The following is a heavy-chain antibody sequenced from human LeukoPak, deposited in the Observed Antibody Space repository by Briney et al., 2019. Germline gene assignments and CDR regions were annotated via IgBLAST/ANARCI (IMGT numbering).Heavy chain of an antibody. CDR1: GGPFSGYY. Sequence: SETLSLTCAVYGGPFSGYYCSWIRQPPGKGLEWIGEINHSGSTNYNPSLKGSVTISLDTSKKQFSLKLSSVTAADTAVYYCARGYSGYDPCDYWGQGTLVTVSS. J-gene: IGHJ4*02. V-gene: IGHV4-34*01. D-gene: IGHD5-12*01. CDR3: ARGYSGYDPCDY. CDR2: INHSGST.